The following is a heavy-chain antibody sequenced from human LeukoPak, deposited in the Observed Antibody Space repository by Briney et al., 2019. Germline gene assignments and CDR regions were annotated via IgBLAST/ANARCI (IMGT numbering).Heavy chain of an antibody. D-gene: IGHD5-18*01. V-gene: IGHV5-51*01. CDR2: IYPGDSDT. CDR1: GYSFTSYW. J-gene: IGHJ4*02. CDR3: ARQAARGYSYGYVGEFDY. Sequence: GESLKISCKGSGYSFTSYWIGWVRQMPGKGLEWMGIIYPGDSDTRYSPSFQGQVTISADKSISTAYLQWSSLKASDTAMYYCARQAARGYSYGYVGEFDYWGQGTLVTVSS.